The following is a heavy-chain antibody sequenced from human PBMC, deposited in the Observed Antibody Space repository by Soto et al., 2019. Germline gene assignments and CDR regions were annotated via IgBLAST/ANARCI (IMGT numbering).Heavy chain of an antibody. CDR2: ISAYNGNT. Sequence: QVQLVQSGAEVKKPGASVKVSCKASGYTFTSYGISWVRQAPGQRLEWMGWISAYNGNTNYAQKLQGRVTMTTDTSTSTAYMELRSLRSDDXXXXXXXRHSNIARVAFDIWXXXT. CDR3: XRHSNIARVAFDI. J-gene: IGHJ3*02. CDR1: GYTFTSYG. D-gene: IGHD5-12*01. V-gene: IGHV1-18*02.